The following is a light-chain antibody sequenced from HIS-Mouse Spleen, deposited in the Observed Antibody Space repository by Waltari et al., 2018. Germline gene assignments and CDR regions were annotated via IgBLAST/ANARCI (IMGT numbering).Light chain of an antibody. CDR2: EGR. Sequence: QSALTQPASVSGSPGQSITISCTGTSSDVGSYNLVSWYQQHPGKAPKLMIYEGRKRPSGVSKRFSGSNAGNTGSLTISGLQAEDEADYYCCSYAGSSTWVFGGGTKLTVL. CDR3: CSYAGSSTWV. CDR1: SSDVGSYNL. V-gene: IGLV2-23*01. J-gene: IGLJ3*02.